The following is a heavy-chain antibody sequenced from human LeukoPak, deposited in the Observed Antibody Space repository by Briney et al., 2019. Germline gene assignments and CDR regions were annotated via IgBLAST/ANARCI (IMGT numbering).Heavy chain of an antibody. V-gene: IGHV3-7*01. J-gene: IGHJ3*01. CDR3: ARDWRQDNAFDL. D-gene: IGHD2-15*01. CDR1: GFTFSSYA. Sequence: GGSLRLSCAASGFTFSSYAMSWVRQAPGKGLEWVAKITQDGSEKYYMDSVKGRFIISRDNGENSLYLQMNSLRVEDTAVYYCARDWRQDNAFDLWGQGTMVTVSS. CDR2: ITQDGSEK.